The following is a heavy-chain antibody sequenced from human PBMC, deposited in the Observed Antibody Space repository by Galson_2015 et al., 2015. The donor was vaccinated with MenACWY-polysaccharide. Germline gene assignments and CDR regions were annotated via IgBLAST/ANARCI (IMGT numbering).Heavy chain of an antibody. D-gene: IGHD2-2*01. J-gene: IGHJ5*02. CDR1: GGSISSYY. Sequence: SETLSLTCTVSGGSISSYYWSWIRQPPGKGLEWIGYIYYSGSTNYNPSLKSRVTISVDTSKNQFSLKLSSVTAADTAVYYRASYRKYCSSTSCQNWFDPWGQGTLVTVSS. CDR2: IYYSGST. CDR3: ASYRKYCSSTSCQNWFDP. V-gene: IGHV4-59*01.